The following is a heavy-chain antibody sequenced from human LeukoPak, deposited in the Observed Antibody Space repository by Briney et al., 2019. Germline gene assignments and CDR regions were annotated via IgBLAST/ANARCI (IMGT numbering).Heavy chain of an antibody. D-gene: IGHD3-22*01. J-gene: IGHJ4*02. CDR1: GFTFISYA. CDR3: AARQGYDSSGYYYVGYFDY. V-gene: IGHV3-23*01. CDR2: ISGSGGST. Sequence: GGSLRLSCAASGFTFISYAMSWVRQAPGKGLEWVSAISGSGGSTYYAASVKRRFTISRDNSKNTLYLQMTSLRAEDTAVYYCAARQGYDSSGYYYVGYFDYWGQGTLVAVSS.